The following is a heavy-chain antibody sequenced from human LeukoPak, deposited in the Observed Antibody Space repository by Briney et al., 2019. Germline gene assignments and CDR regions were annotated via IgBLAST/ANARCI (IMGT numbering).Heavy chain of an antibody. CDR2: ISGSGGST. D-gene: IGHD6-19*01. V-gene: IGHV3-23*01. CDR1: VFTFSNFA. CDR3: AKMVHTEQWLVPFDY. J-gene: IGHJ4*02. Sequence: GGSLRLSCAASVFTFSNFAMNWVRQAPGKGLEWVSTISGSGGSTYYADSVKGRFTISRDNYKNTLYLQMNTLRAEDTAVYYCAKMVHTEQWLVPFDYWGQGTLVTVSS.